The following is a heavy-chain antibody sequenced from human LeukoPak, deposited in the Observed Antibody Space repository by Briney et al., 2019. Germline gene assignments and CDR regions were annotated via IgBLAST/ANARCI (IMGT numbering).Heavy chain of an antibody. V-gene: IGHV1-69*01. D-gene: IGHD5-12*01. CDR3: AIFSVGGVPRGYSGYDGGRFDY. CDR2: IIPIFGTA. Sequence: SVKVSCKASGGTFSSYAISWVRQAPGQGLEWMGGIIPIFGTANYAQKFQGRVTITADESTSTAYMELSGLRSEDTAVYYCAIFSVGGVPRGYSGYDGGRFDYWGQGTLVTVSS. CDR1: GGTFSSYA. J-gene: IGHJ4*02.